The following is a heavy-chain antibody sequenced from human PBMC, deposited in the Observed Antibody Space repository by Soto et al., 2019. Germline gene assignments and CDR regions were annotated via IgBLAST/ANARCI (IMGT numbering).Heavy chain of an antibody. J-gene: IGHJ5*02. Sequence: QVQLVQSGAEVKKPGSSVKVSCKASGGTFSSYTISWVRQAPGQGLEWMGRIIPILGIANYAQKFQGRVTVTADKSTSTAYMELSSLRSEDTAVYYCASFLYDSSGFGWFDPWGQGPLVTVSS. V-gene: IGHV1-69*02. CDR1: GGTFSSYT. D-gene: IGHD3-22*01. CDR2: IIPILGIA. CDR3: ASFLYDSSGFGWFDP.